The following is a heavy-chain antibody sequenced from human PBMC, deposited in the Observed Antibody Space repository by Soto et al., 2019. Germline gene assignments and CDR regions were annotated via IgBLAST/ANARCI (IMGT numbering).Heavy chain of an antibody. V-gene: IGHV4-30-4*01. CDR2: IYYSGST. CDR3: ARGAGFPPRAYDSSGYWLGWFDP. J-gene: IGHJ5*02. D-gene: IGHD3-22*01. CDR1: GGSISSGDYY. Sequence: SETLSLTCTVSGGSISSGDYYWSWIRQPPGKGLEWIGYIYYSGSTYYNPSLKSRVTISVDTSKNQFSLKLSSVTAADTAVYYCARGAGFPPRAYDSSGYWLGWFDPWGQGTLVTVS.